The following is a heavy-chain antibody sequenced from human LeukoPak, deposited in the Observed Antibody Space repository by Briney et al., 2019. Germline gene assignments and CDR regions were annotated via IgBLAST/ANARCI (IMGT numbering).Heavy chain of an antibody. D-gene: IGHD3-16*01. CDR1: GGSISSGGYY. CDR3: ARGDYYAGGGRNWFDP. J-gene: IGHJ5*02. CDR2: IYYSGST. Sequence: PSQTLSLTCTVSGGSISSGGYYWSWIPQHPGKGLEWIGYIYYSGSTYYNPSLKSRVTISVDASKNQFSLGLTSVTAADTAVYYCARGDYYAGGGRNWFDPWGQGTLVTVSS. V-gene: IGHV4-31*03.